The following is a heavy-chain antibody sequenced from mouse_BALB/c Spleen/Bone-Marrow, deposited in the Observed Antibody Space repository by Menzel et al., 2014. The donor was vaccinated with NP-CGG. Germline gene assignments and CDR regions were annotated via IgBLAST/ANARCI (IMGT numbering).Heavy chain of an antibody. V-gene: IGHV1S130*01. CDR3: ARYDGFAY. CDR1: GYTFTSSW. J-gene: IGHJ3*01. D-gene: IGHD2-14*01. Sequence: QVQLKDSGSVLVRPGASVKLSCKASGYTFTSSWMHWAKQRPGQGLEWIGEIHPNSGNTNYNEKFKGKATLTVDTSSSTAYVDLSSLTSEDSAVYYCARYDGFAYWGQGTLATISA. CDR2: IHPNSGNT.